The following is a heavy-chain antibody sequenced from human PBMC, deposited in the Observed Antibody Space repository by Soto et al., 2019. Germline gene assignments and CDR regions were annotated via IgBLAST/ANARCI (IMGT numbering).Heavy chain of an antibody. CDR1: GFSFSCCA. V-gene: IGHV3-23*01. D-gene: IGHD3-3*02. J-gene: IGHJ6*02. CDR2: VGHDGATT. Sequence: EVQLLEFGGGLIQPGGSLTLSCAASGFSFSCCAMSWVRQAPGRGLEWVSGVGHDGATTHYADSVKGRFTISKDNSKSTGYLQMNSLRAEDTAVYYCATDLHYWSAMDVWGQGTTVTVSS. CDR3: ATDLHYWSAMDV.